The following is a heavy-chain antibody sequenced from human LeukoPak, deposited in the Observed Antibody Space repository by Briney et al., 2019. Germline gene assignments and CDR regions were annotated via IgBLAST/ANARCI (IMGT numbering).Heavy chain of an antibody. V-gene: IGHV3-30*18. J-gene: IGHJ6*04. CDR3: AKDLSGATATDYYYYYGMDV. CDR1: GFTFSSYG. Sequence: PGRSLRLSCAASGFTFSSYGMHWVRQAPGKGLEWVAVISYDGSNKYYADSVKGRFTISRDNSKNTLYLQMNSLRAEDTAVYYCAKDLSGATATDYYYYYGMDVWGKGTTVTVSS. D-gene: IGHD1-26*01. CDR2: ISYDGSNK.